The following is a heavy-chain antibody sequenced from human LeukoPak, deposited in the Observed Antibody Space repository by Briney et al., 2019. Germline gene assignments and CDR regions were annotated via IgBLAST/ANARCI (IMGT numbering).Heavy chain of an antibody. J-gene: IGHJ6*02. Sequence: GGSLRLSCAASGFTFSSYWMHWVRQAPGKGLVWVSRINSDGSSTSYADSVKGRFTISTDNAKSTLYLQMNSLRAEDTAVYYCTRARGWPATYYGMDVWGQGTTVTVSS. CDR2: INSDGSST. D-gene: IGHD6-25*01. V-gene: IGHV3-74*01. CDR3: TRARGWPATYYGMDV. CDR1: GFTFSSYW.